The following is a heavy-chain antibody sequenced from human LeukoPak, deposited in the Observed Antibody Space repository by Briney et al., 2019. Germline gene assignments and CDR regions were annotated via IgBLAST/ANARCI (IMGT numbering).Heavy chain of an antibody. D-gene: IGHD3-9*01. Sequence: ASVKVSCKASGYTFTNYAVHWARQAPGQRLEWMGWINAGNGKTNYSQKFQVRVTLTRDTSASTVYMELSSLRSEDTAVYYCARGYYDLLTGHVVTYYFDYWGQGTLVTVSS. J-gene: IGHJ4*02. CDR2: INAGNGKT. CDR1: GYTFTNYA. CDR3: ARGYYDLLTGHVVTYYFDY. V-gene: IGHV1-3*01.